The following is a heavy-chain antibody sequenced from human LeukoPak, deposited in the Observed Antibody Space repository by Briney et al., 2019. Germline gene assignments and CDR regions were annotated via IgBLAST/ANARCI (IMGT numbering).Heavy chain of an antibody. CDR2: FDAEDTET. CDR3: ATGSLGYFEN. CDR1: GNTLSDLS. V-gene: IGHV1-24*01. J-gene: IGHJ4*01. D-gene: IGHD3-16*01. Sequence: ASVKVSCKVSGNTLSDLSMHWVRQAPGKGLEWMGSFDAEDTETIYAQKFEGRVTMTEDTSTETAYMELNSLRSDDTAVYYCATGSLGYFENWGQGTLVTVSS.